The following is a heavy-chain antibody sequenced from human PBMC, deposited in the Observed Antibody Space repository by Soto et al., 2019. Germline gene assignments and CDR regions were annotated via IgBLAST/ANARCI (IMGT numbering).Heavy chain of an antibody. CDR2: ISYDGSNK. V-gene: IGHV3-30-3*01. J-gene: IGHJ6*02. CDR1: GFTFSSYA. CDR3: ARDGHLDYGDYGTLSGYYYGMDV. D-gene: IGHD4-17*01. Sequence: QVQLVESGGGVVQPGRSLRLSCAASGFTFSSYAMHWVRQAPGKGLEWVAVISYDGSNKYYADSVKGRFTISRANSKNTLYLQMNSLRAEDTAVYYCARDGHLDYGDYGTLSGYYYGMDVWGQGTTVTVSS.